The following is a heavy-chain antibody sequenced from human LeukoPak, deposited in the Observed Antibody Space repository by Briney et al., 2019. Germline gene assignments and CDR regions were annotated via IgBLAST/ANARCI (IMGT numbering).Heavy chain of an antibody. CDR1: GGSISSYY. J-gene: IGHJ4*02. V-gene: IGHV4-59*01. Sequence: PAETLSLTCTVSGGSISSYYWSWIRQPPGKGLEWVGYIYYSGSTNYNPSLKSRVTISVDTSKNQFSLKLSSETAADTAVYYCARTYGDYVPGYFDYWGQGTLVTVSS. CDR2: IYYSGST. CDR3: ARTYGDYVPGYFDY. D-gene: IGHD4-17*01.